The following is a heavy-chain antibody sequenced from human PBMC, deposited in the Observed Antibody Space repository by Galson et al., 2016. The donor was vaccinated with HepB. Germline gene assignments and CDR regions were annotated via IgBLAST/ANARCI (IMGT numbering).Heavy chain of an antibody. CDR2: LYFGGNT. Sequence: SETLSLTCTVSGGSISSSGYHWGWIRQPPGKGLEWIGNLYFGGNTYSHPSLRSRVTISVDASRNEFSLNLTSVTAADTAVYYCARRPYSYFDDSTSLDSWGQGTLVTVSS. J-gene: IGHJ4*02. CDR3: ARRPYSYFDDSTSLDS. V-gene: IGHV4-39*01. D-gene: IGHD3-22*01. CDR1: GGSISSSGYH.